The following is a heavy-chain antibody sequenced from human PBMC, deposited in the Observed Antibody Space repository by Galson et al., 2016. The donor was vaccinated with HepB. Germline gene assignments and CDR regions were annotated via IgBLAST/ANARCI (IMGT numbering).Heavy chain of an antibody. Sequence: ETLSLTCSVSGGSISGYYWSWIRQPPGKGLEYIGHIYYIGEAKFNPSLKSRVTISVDTSKNHFSLELSSVTAADTAVYYCARFGEEGSVTPYYHYGMDVWGRGTTVTVSS. CDR2: IYYIGEA. V-gene: IGHV4-59*08. J-gene: IGHJ6*02. CDR1: GGSISGYY. CDR3: ARFGEEGSVTPYYHYGMDV. D-gene: IGHD4-17*01.